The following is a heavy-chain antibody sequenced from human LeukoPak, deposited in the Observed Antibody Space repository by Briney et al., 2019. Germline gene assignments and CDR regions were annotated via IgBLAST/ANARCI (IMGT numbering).Heavy chain of an antibody. CDR3: ARAIAEDRYYFDY. D-gene: IGHD6-13*01. Sequence: SDTLSLTCAVSGYSISSSNWWGWIRQPPGKGLEWIGHIYYSGSSYYNPSLKSRVTMSVDTSKNQFSLKLTSVTAVDTAVYYCARAIAEDRYYFDYWGQGTLVTVSS. V-gene: IGHV4-28*03. J-gene: IGHJ4*02. CDR1: GYSISSSNW. CDR2: IYYSGSS.